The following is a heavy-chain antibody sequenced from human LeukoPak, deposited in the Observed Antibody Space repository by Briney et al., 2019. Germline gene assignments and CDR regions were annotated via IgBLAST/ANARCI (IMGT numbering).Heavy chain of an antibody. D-gene: IGHD2-2*02. J-gene: IGHJ5*02. CDR2: IIPIFGTA. CDR1: GGTFSSYA. Sequence: ASVKVSCKASGGTFSSYAIIWVRQAPGQGLEWMGGIIPIFGTANYAQKLQGRVTITTDESTSTAYMELSSLRSEDTAVYYCARGVRYCSSTSCYSWFDPWGQGTLVTVSS. V-gene: IGHV1-69*05. CDR3: ARGVRYCSSTSCYSWFDP.